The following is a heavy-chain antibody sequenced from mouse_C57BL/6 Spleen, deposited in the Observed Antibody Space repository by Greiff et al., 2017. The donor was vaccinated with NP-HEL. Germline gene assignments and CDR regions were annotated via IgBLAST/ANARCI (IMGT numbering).Heavy chain of an antibody. CDR1: GFTFSSYG. CDR2: ISSGGSYT. Sequence: EVKLMESGGDLVKPGGSLKLSCAASGFTFSSYGMSWVRQTPDKRLEWVATISSGGSYTYYPDSVKGRLTISRDNAKNTLYLQMSSLKSEDTAMYYCARGDDCWGQGTTLTVSS. CDR3: ARGDDC. J-gene: IGHJ2*01. V-gene: IGHV5-6*01.